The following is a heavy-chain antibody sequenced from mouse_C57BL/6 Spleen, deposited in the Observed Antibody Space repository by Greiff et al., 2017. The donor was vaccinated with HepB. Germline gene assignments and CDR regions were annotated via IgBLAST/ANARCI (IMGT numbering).Heavy chain of an antibody. CDR1: GYAFSSSW. CDR2: IYPGDGDT. V-gene: IGHV1-82*01. Sequence: VKLMESGPELVKPGASVKISCKASGYAFSSSWMNWVKQRPGKGLEWIGRIYPGDGDTNYNGKFKGKATLTADKSSSTAYMQLSSLTSEDSAVYFCARSGNSGYFDVWGTGTTVTVSS. D-gene: IGHD2-1*01. J-gene: IGHJ1*03. CDR3: ARSGNSGYFDV.